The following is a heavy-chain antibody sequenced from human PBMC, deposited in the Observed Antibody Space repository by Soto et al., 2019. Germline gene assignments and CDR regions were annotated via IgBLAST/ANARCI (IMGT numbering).Heavy chain of an antibody. CDR2: ISTSSRAI. D-gene: IGHD2-15*01. J-gene: IGHJ6*03. Sequence: EVQLVESGGGLVQPGGSLRLSCAASGFTFSSYDMNWVRQAPGKGLEWISYISTSSRAIHYADSVKGRFTISRDNVKNLLYLQMNSLRDEDTAVYYCARDRGYCNGGSCYYMDVWGIGTTGTVSS. CDR3: ARDRGYCNGGSCYYMDV. CDR1: GFTFSSYD. V-gene: IGHV3-48*02.